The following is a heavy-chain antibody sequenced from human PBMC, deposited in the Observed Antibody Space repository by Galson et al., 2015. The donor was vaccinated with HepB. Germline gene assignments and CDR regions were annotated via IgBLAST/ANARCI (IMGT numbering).Heavy chain of an antibody. CDR2: IGTAGDT. J-gene: IGHJ3*02. Sequence: SLRLSCAASGFTFSSYDMHWVRQATGKGLEWVSAIGTAGDTYYPGSVKGRFTISRENAKNSLYLQMNSLRAGDTAVYYCARSVGWGAFDIWGQGTMVTVSS. CDR1: GFTFSSYD. CDR3: ARSVGWGAFDI. D-gene: IGHD1-26*01. V-gene: IGHV3-13*01.